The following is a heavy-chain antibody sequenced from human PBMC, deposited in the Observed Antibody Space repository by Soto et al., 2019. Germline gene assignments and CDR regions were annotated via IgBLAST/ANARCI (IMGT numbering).Heavy chain of an antibody. CDR2: IYYSGST. D-gene: IGHD3-9*01. Sequence: QLQLQESGPGLVKPSETLSLTCTVSGGSISSSSYYWGWIRQPPGKGLEWIGSIYYSGSTYYNPSLKSRVTISVDTSKNQFSLKLSSVTAADTAVYYCARILYYDILVMDVWGQGTTVTVSS. J-gene: IGHJ6*02. CDR3: ARILYYDILVMDV. CDR1: GGSISSSSYY. V-gene: IGHV4-39*07.